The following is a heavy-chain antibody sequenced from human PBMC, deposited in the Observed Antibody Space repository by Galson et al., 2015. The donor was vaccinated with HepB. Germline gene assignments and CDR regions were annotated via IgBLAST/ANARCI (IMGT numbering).Heavy chain of an antibody. J-gene: IGHJ4*02. CDR1: GFTFSNYA. CDR2: ISGSGDDT. D-gene: IGHD2-21*01. Sequence: SLRLSCAASGFTFSNYAMAWVRQSPRKGLEWVSAISGSGDDTHLADSVKGRFTTSRDNSENTLFLQMNNLRAEDSAVYYCAKDLRRGFYCGGNTCYSTYFDYRGPGTLVTVSS. CDR3: AKDLRRGFYCGGNTCYSTYFDY. V-gene: IGHV3-23*01.